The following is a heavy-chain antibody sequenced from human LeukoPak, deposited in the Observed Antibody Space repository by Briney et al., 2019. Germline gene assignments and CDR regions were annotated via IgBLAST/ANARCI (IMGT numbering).Heavy chain of an antibody. CDR3: ARHVGISF. CDR2: IREDGTEK. CDR1: GFTFSGAW. D-gene: IGHD7-27*01. V-gene: IGHV3-7*01. Sequence: GGSLRLSCTASGFTFSGAWVTWVRQAPGKGLEWVANIREDGTEKNYVDSVKGRFTISRDNAKNSLFLQMSNPRDDDTAIYYCARHVGISFWGQGTLVTVSS. J-gene: IGHJ4*02.